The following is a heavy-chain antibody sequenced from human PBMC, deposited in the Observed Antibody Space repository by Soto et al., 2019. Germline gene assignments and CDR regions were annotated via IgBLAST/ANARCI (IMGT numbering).Heavy chain of an antibody. V-gene: IGHV3-74*01. CDR3: VRTSLVVAVATREDF. Sequence: EAQLVESGGGLVKPGGYLRLSCAASGFTFSNYWMHWVRQAPGKGLVWVSRIDSDGSRITYADFVKGRFTNSRDNAKNTVYLHMNSLTAEDTAVYYCVRTSLVVAVATREDFWGQGTLVTVSS. J-gene: IGHJ4*02. CDR2: IDSDGSRI. CDR1: GFTFSNYW. D-gene: IGHD2-15*01.